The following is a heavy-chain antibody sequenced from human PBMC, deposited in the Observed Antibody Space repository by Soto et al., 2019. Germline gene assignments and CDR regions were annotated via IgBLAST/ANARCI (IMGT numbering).Heavy chain of an antibody. V-gene: IGHV2-5*02. CDR2: IYWDDDK. Sequence: QITLKESGPTLVKPTQTLTLTCTFSGFSLSTSGVDVGWIRQPPGKALEWLALIYWDDDKRYSPSLKNRLAITKGTSKNQVVLTMTNMDPLDTAAYYCAHRRPYSNSPEYFFDYWGQGTLVTVSS. CDR3: AHRRPYSNSPEYFFDY. CDR1: GFSLSTSGVD. J-gene: IGHJ4*02. D-gene: IGHD6-6*01.